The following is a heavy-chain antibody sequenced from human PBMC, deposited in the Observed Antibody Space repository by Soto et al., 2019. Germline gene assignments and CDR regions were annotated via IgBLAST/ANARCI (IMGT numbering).Heavy chain of an antibody. CDR2: IYSGGNT. CDR3: ARSFDSVGDS. V-gene: IGHV3-53*01. Sequence: GGSLRLSCAASGFIFSNSYMSWVRQTPGKGLEWVSVIYSGGNTYYADSLKGRFTISRDNARNSVYLQIHSLRTDDTAVYYCARSFDSVGDSWGQGTLVTVSS. J-gene: IGHJ4*02. D-gene: IGHD3-9*01. CDR1: GFIFSNSY.